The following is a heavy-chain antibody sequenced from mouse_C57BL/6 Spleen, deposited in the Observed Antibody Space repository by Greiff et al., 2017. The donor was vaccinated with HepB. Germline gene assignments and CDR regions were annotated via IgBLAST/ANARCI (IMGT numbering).Heavy chain of an antibody. CDR3: ARNRGFITTVVGYFDV. V-gene: IGHV2-2*01. D-gene: IGHD1-1*01. Sequence: QVQLKQSGPGLVQPSQSLSITCTVSGFSLTSYGVHWVRQSPGKGLEWLGVIWSGGSTDYNAAFISRLSISKDNSKSQVFFKMNSLQADDTAIYYCARNRGFITTVVGYFDVWGTGTTVTVSS. J-gene: IGHJ1*03. CDR2: IWSGGST. CDR1: GFSLTSYG.